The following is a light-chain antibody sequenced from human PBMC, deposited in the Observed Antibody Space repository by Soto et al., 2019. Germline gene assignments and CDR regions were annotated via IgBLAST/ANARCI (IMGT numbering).Light chain of an antibody. Sequence: EIVMTQFPVTLSVSPGEGATLSCRASQSVSSNLAWYQQKPGQAPRLLINDASTRATGIPARFSGSGSGTQFTLTISSLQSEDFAVYYCQQYNKWPLTFGGGTKVEIK. CDR3: QQYNKWPLT. J-gene: IGKJ4*01. V-gene: IGKV3-15*01. CDR1: QSVSSN. CDR2: DAS.